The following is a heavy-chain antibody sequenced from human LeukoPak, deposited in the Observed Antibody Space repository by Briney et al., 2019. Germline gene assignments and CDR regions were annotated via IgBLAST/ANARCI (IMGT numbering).Heavy chain of an antibody. CDR1: GFSFSAYW. Sequence: GGSLRLSCAASGFSFSAYWMTWVRQAPGTGLEWVANINPAGTETYYVDPVKGRFTISRDNPKNLLYLQMNSLRAEDTAVYYCARFGYVAAVDLWGQGTLVTVSS. CDR2: INPAGTET. D-gene: IGHD2-15*01. V-gene: IGHV3-7*01. J-gene: IGHJ4*02. CDR3: ARFGYVAAVDL.